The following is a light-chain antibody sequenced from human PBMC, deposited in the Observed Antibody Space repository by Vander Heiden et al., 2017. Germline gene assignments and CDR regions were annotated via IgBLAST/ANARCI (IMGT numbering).Light chain of an antibody. CDR3: QSYDSSLSGHVV. CDR2: GHS. J-gene: IGLJ2*01. V-gene: IGLV1-40*01. Sequence: QPVLTQPPSVPGTPGQRVTIPCTGSSSNIGAGYDVHWYQQLPGTAPKPLIYGHSNPPSGVPDRFSGSKAGTSASLAITGLQAEDEADYYCQSYDSSLSGHVVFGGGTKLTVL. CDR1: SSNIGAGYD.